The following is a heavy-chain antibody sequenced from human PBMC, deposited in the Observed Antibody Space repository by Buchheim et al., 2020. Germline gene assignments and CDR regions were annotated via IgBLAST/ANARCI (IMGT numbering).Heavy chain of an antibody. Sequence: QVQLQESGPGLVKPSETLSLTCTVSGGSISSYYWSWIRQPPGKGLEWIGYIYYSGSTNYNPSLKSRVTISVDTSKNQFSLKLSSVTAADTAVYYCARGPYYDILTGAIDYWGQGTL. CDR1: GGSISSYY. D-gene: IGHD3-9*01. CDR3: ARGPYYDILTGAIDY. CDR2: IYYSGST. J-gene: IGHJ4*02. V-gene: IGHV4-59*01.